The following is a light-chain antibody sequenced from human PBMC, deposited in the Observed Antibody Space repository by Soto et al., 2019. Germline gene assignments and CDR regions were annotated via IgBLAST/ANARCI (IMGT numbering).Light chain of an antibody. J-gene: IGKJ2*01. CDR1: QGISSH. CDR2: AAS. CDR3: QQLDSYPHT. V-gene: IGKV1-9*01. Sequence: IQLTQSPSFLSASVGDRVTITCRASQGISSHLVWYQQKPGKAPQLLIYAASTLQSGVPSRFSGSGSGTEFTLTISSLQPEDFAVYYCQQLDSYPHTFGQGTNLNIK.